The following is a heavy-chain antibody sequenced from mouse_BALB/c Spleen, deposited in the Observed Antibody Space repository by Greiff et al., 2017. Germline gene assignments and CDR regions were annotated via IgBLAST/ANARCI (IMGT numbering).Heavy chain of an antibody. Sequence: QVQLQQSGPELVKPGASVKISCKASGYAFSSSWMNWVKQRPGQGLEWIGRIYPGDGDTNYNGKFKGKATLTADKSSSTAYMQLSSLTSVDSAVYFCARRVPTAPYAMDYWGQGTSVTVSS. CDR1: GYAFSSSW. CDR3: ARRVPTAPYAMDY. CDR2: IYPGDGDT. J-gene: IGHJ4*01. V-gene: IGHV1-82*01. D-gene: IGHD1-2*01.